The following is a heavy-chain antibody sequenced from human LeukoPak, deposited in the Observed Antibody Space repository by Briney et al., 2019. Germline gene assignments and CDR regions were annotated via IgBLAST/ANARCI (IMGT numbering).Heavy chain of an antibody. Sequence: SETLSLTCTVSGYSISSGYYWGWIRRPPGKGLEWIGSIYHSGSTYYNPSLKSRVTISVDTSKNQFSLKLSSVTAADTAVYYCARDHVYYYGSGSYYQNWFDPWGQGTLVTVSS. J-gene: IGHJ5*02. CDR2: IYHSGST. V-gene: IGHV4-38-2*02. D-gene: IGHD3-10*01. CDR3: ARDHVYYYGSGSYYQNWFDP. CDR1: GYSISSGYY.